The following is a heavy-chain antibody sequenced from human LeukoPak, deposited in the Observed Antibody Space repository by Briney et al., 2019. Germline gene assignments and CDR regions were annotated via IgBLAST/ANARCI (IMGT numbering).Heavy chain of an antibody. V-gene: IGHV4-59*08. CDR2: IYYSGST. Sequence: PSETLSLTCTVSGDSINNYYWSWIRQSPGKGPEWIGYIYYSGSTKYNPSLKSRVTISVDTSKNQFSLKLSSVTAADTAVYYCARHRGSGSPYFDYWGQGTLVTVSS. J-gene: IGHJ4*02. D-gene: IGHD3-10*01. CDR1: GDSINNYY. CDR3: ARHRGSGSPYFDY.